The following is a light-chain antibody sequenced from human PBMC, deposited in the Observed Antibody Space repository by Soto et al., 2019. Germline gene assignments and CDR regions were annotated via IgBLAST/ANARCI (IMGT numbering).Light chain of an antibody. V-gene: IGKV1-5*03. CDR1: QSISSW. CDR3: QKYNSYLYT. CDR2: KAS. J-gene: IGKJ2*01. Sequence: DIQMTQSPSTRSASVGARVTITCRASQSISSWLAWYQQKPGKAPELLIYKASRLASGVPSRFSGSGSGTEFTLTISRLQPDDFVTYYCQKYNSYLYTFGQGTKLEIK.